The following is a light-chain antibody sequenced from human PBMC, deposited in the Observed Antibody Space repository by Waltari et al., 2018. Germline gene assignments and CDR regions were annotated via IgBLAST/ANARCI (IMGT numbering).Light chain of an antibody. Sequence: DVVMTQSPDSLAVSLGERASINCTSSQTILSTSNNKSFLAWYQQKPGQPPKLLIYWASTPESGVPDRFSGCGSGTAFTLTISSLQAEDVAVYYCQQYYSTPQTFGQGTKVEIK. V-gene: IGKV4-1*01. CDR2: WAS. CDR3: QQYYSTPQT. CDR1: QTILSTSNNKSF. J-gene: IGKJ1*01.